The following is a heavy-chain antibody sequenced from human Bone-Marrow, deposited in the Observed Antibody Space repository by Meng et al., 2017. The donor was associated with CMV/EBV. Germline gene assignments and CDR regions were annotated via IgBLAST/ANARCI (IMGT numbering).Heavy chain of an antibody. Sequence: ASVKVSCKASGYTFTGYYMHWVRQAPGQGLEWMGWISAYNGNTNYAQKLQGRVTMTTDTSTSTAYMELRSLRSDDTAVYYCARDKRIAARPSLEYWGQGNLVTVSS. CDR1: GYTFTGYY. CDR2: ISAYNGNT. CDR3: ARDKRIAARPSLEY. V-gene: IGHV1-18*04. J-gene: IGHJ4*02. D-gene: IGHD6-6*01.